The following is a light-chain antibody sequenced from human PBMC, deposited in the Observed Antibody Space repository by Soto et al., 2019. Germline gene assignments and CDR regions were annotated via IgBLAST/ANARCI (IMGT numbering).Light chain of an antibody. CDR1: QNIYSN. J-gene: IGKJ1*01. Sequence: ILMTQSPATLSVSPGERATLSCRASQNIYSNVAWYQQRPGQAPRLLIYRASTRATGIPARFSGSGSGTEFTLTIRSLQSEDFTVYSCLQYHTLWAFGQGTKVDIK. CDR2: RAS. CDR3: LQYHTLWA. V-gene: IGKV3-15*01.